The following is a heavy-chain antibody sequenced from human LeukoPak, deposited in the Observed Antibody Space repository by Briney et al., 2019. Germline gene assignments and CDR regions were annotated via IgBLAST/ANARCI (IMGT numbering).Heavy chain of an antibody. CDR1: GFTFSSYS. CDR3: ARGTTVTPLAFDY. D-gene: IGHD4-17*01. CDR2: ISSSSTTI. Sequence: EGSLRLSCAASGFTFSSYSMNWVRQAPGKGLEWVSYISSSSTTIYYADSVKGRFTISRGTAKNSLYLQMNSLRAEDTAVYYCARGTTVTPLAFDYWGQGTLVTVSS. J-gene: IGHJ4*02. V-gene: IGHV3-48*01.